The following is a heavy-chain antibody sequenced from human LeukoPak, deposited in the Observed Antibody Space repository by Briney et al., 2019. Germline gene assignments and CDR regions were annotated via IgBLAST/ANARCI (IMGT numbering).Heavy chain of an antibody. CDR2: IYTSGST. J-gene: IGHJ5*02. V-gene: IGHV4-61*02. CDR1: GGSISSGSYH. D-gene: IGHD6-13*01. CDR3: ARQGYGSSPSGFDP. Sequence: SETLSLTCTVSGGSISSGSYHWSWIRQPAGKGLEWIGRIYTSGSTYYSPSLESRVTISVDTSKKHFSLNLTSVTAADTAVYYCARQGYGSSPSGFDPWGQGTLVTVSS.